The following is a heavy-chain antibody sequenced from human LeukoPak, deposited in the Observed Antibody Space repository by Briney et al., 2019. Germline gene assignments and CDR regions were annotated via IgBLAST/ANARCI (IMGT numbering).Heavy chain of an antibody. CDR3: AKGSSRSGRDCDF. D-gene: IGHD1-26*01. CDR2: ISYDGSNK. J-gene: IGHJ4*02. CDR1: GFTFSSYA. Sequence: GGSLRLSCAASGFTFSSYAMHWVRQAPGKGLEWVAVISYDGSNKYYAASVKGRFTISRDNSKNTLYLQMNSLRAEDTALYYCAKGSSRSGRDCDFWGQGSLVTVS. V-gene: IGHV3-30-3*01.